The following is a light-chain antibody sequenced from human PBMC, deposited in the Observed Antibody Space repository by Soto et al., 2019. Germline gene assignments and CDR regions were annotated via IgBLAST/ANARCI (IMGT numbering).Light chain of an antibody. J-gene: IGKJ1*01. CDR1: QSISTY. CDR2: AAS. Sequence: DIQMTQSPSSLSASVGDRVTITCRTSQSISTYLNWYQQNPGTAPKLLISAASTLQSGVQSRFSGGGFGTDFTLTIRSLQPEDFATYYCQQSYTTPPTFGQGTKVDIK. V-gene: IGKV1-39*01. CDR3: QQSYTTPPT.